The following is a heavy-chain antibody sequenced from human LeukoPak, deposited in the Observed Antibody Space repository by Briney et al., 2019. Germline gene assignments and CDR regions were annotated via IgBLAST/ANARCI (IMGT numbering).Heavy chain of an antibody. Sequence: GGSLRLSCAAFGFSFSNYAMRWVRQAPGRGVEWVSAISGYGGGTYHADAVKGRVTILRDHSKNTLYLEMNSLRAEDTAVYYCAKERSRWYGAWDYWGQGTLVTVSS. CDR2: ISGYGGGT. CDR3: AKERSRWYGAWDY. CDR1: GFSFSNYA. V-gene: IGHV3-23*01. D-gene: IGHD6-19*01. J-gene: IGHJ4*02.